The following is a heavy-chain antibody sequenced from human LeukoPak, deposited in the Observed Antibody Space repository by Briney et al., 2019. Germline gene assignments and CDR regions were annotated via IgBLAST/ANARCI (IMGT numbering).Heavy chain of an antibody. CDR3: AKDLIDSSSWHCAGY. Sequence: PGGSLRLSCAASGFTFSSYAMSWVRQAPGKGLEWVLAISGSGGSTYYADSVKGRFTISRDNSKNTLYLQMNSLRAEDTAVYYCAKDLIDSSSWHCAGYWGQGTLVTVSS. V-gene: IGHV3-23*01. J-gene: IGHJ4*02. D-gene: IGHD6-13*01. CDR1: GFTFSSYA. CDR2: ISGSGGST.